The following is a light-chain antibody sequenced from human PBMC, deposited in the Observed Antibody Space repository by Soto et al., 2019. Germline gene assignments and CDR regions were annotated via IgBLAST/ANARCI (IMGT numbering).Light chain of an antibody. Sequence: QSVLTQPASVSGSPGQSIAISCTGTISDVGAYDYVSWYQQHPGKAPKLIIYGVSNRPSGVSSRFSGSKSGNTASLTISGLQPEEEADYYCSSHASSGVFGTGTKVTVL. CDR1: ISDVGAYDY. CDR2: GVS. V-gene: IGLV2-14*01. CDR3: SSHASSGV. J-gene: IGLJ1*01.